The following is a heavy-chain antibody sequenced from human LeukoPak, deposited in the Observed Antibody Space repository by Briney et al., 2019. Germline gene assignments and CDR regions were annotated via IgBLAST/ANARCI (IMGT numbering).Heavy chain of an antibody. V-gene: IGHV1-18*04. Sequence: ASVKFSCKASGYTFTSYGISWVRQAPGQGLEWMGWISAYNGNTNYAQKLQGRVTMTTDTSTSTAYMELRSLRSDDTAVYYCARVGAAVLDYYYGMDVRGKGTTVTVSS. CDR3: ARVGAAVLDYYYGMDV. CDR1: GYTFTSYG. J-gene: IGHJ6*04. CDR2: ISAYNGNT. D-gene: IGHD6-13*01.